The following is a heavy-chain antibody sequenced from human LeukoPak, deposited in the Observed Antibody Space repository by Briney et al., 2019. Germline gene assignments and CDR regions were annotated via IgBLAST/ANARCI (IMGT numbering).Heavy chain of an antibody. CDR3: ARDRYSSSWYRDLDY. CDR2: IKQDGSEK. Sequence: GGSLRLSCAASGFTFSSYWMSWVRQAPGKGLEWVANIKQDGSEKYYVDSVKGRFTISRDNAENSLYLQMNSLRAEDAAVYYCARDRYSSSWYRDLDYWGQGTLVTVSS. J-gene: IGHJ4*02. V-gene: IGHV3-7*01. D-gene: IGHD6-13*01. CDR1: GFTFSSYW.